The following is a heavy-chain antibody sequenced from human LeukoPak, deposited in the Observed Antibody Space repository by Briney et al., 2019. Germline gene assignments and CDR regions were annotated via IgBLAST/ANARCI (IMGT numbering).Heavy chain of an antibody. V-gene: IGHV3-23*01. D-gene: IGHD1-26*01. J-gene: IGHJ2*01. Sequence: GGSLRLSCAASGFTFSSYAMSWVRQAPGKGLEWVSGISGSGDTTYYAASVKGRFTISRDNSKNTLFLQMNSLRAEDTAVYYCARVVGKPRIVGAGRLEWYFDLWGRGTLVTVSS. CDR3: ARVVGKPRIVGAGRLEWYFDL. CDR1: GFTFSSYA. CDR2: ISGSGDTT.